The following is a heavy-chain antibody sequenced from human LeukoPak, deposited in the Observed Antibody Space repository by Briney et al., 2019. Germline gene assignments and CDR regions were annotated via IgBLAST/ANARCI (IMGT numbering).Heavy chain of an antibody. Sequence: GGSLRLACEASGFSFSSYGMSWVRQAPVEGLEWVSGFSASDGSRYYADSVKGRFTISRDNSKNTLYLQMNSLRAEDTAVYYCAKNIGGFDYWGQGTLVTVSS. D-gene: IGHD4-23*01. CDR2: FSASDGSR. J-gene: IGHJ4*02. CDR3: AKNIGGFDY. V-gene: IGHV3-23*01. CDR1: GFSFSSYG.